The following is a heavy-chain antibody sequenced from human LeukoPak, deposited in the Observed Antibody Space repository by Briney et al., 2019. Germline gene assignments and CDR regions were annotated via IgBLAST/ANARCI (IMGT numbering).Heavy chain of an antibody. CDR2: ISAYNGNT. D-gene: IGHD2-15*01. CDR3: ARVEDIVVVAHFDY. J-gene: IGHJ4*02. CDR1: GYTFTSYG. V-gene: IGHV1-18*01. Sequence: APVKVSCKASGYTFTSYGISWVRQAPGQGLEWMGWISAYNGNTNYAQKLQGRVTMTTDTSTSTAYMELRSLRSDDTAVYYCARVEDIVVVAHFDYWGQGTLVTVSS.